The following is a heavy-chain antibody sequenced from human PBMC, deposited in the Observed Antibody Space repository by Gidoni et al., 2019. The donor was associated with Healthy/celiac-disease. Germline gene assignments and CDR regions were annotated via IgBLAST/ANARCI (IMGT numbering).Heavy chain of an antibody. V-gene: IGHV3-43D*03. Sequence: EVQLVESGGVVVQPGGSLRLSCAASGFTFDDYAMHWVRQAPGKGLEWVSLISWDGGSTYYADSVKGRFTISRDNSKNSLYLQMNSLRAEDTALYYCAKDKDTARFYFDYWGQGTLVTVSS. CDR2: ISWDGGST. CDR3: AKDKDTARFYFDY. CDR1: GFTFDDYA. J-gene: IGHJ4*02. D-gene: IGHD5-18*01.